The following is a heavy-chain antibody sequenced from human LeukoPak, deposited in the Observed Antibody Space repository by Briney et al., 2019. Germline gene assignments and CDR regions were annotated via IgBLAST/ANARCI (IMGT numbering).Heavy chain of an antibody. J-gene: IGHJ4*02. CDR3: ARDRNTVRGVIAY. D-gene: IGHD3-10*01. CDR2: ISSSSSYI. CDR1: GFTFSSYS. Sequence: GGSLRLSCAASGFTFSSYSMNWVRQAPGKGLEWVSSISSSSSYIYYADSVKGRFTISRDNAKNSLYLQMNSLRAEDTAVYYCARDRNTVRGVIAYWGQGTLVTVSS. V-gene: IGHV3-21*01.